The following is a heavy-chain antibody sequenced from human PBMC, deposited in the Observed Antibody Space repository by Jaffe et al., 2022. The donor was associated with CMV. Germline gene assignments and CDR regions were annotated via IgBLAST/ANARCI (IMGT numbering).Heavy chain of an antibody. J-gene: IGHJ4*02. Sequence: EVQLVESGGGLVQPGGSLKLSCAASGFTYDDYAMNWVRQAPGKGLEWVSGLTWNSGTIVYADSVKGRFTISRDNAKNSLYLQMNSLRPDDTALYFCAKGLTLHPSGAFDYWGQGILVTVSS. CDR2: LTWNSGTI. D-gene: IGHD2-15*01. CDR3: AKGLTLHPSGAFDY. CDR1: GFTYDDYA. V-gene: IGHV3-9*01.